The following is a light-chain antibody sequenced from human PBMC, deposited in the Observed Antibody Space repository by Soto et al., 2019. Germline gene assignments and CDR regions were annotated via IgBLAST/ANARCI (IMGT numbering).Light chain of an antibody. CDR2: KAS. CDR3: QQYNRNSEIS. CDR1: QSIGRW. Sequence: DIQMTQSPSTLSASVGDRVTITCRASQSIGRWLAWYQQKPGKAPKLLIYKASTLESGVPSRFSGSGSGTDFTLTISSLQPDDFATYYCQQYNRNSEISFGPGTKVDIK. V-gene: IGKV1-5*03. J-gene: IGKJ3*01.